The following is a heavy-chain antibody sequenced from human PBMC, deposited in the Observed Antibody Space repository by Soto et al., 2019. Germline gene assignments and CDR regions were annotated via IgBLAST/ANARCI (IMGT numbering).Heavy chain of an antibody. J-gene: IGHJ4*02. CDR3: ASVATMFTDLDY. CDR2: ISSTSSYI. D-gene: IGHD5-12*01. CDR1: GITFSSYS. Sequence: GGSLRLSCAASGITFSSYSMNWVRQAPGKGLEWVSSISSTSSYIFYADSVKGRFTISRDNAKNSLYLQMNSLRAEDTAVYYCASVATMFTDLDYWGQGALVTVSS. V-gene: IGHV3-21*01.